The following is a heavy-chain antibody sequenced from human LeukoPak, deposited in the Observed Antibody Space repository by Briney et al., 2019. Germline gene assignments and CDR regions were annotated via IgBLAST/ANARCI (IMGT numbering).Heavy chain of an antibody. Sequence: GGSLRLSCAASGFTFSSYAMNWVRQAPGKGLEWGSSISTSSYIYYADSVKGRFTISRDNAKNSLYLQMNSLRAEDTAVYYCARDRNSGYSGYAFDCWGQGTLVTVSS. V-gene: IGHV3-21*01. CDR2: ISTSSYI. CDR3: ARDRNSGYSGYAFDC. D-gene: IGHD5-12*01. CDR1: GFTFSSYA. J-gene: IGHJ4*02.